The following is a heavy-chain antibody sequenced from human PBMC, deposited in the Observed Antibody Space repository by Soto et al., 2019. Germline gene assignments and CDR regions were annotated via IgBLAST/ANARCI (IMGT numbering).Heavy chain of an antibody. CDR3: ARQWELSGYYYGMDV. Sequence: ASVTVSCKASGYTFTSYDINWVRQATGQGLEWMGWMSPNSGNTGFAQKFQGRVTMTRDTSISTAYMELSSLRSEDTAVYYCARQWELSGYYYGMDVWGQGTTVTVS. CDR1: GYTFTSYD. J-gene: IGHJ6*02. CDR2: MSPNSGNT. V-gene: IGHV1-8*01. D-gene: IGHD1-26*01.